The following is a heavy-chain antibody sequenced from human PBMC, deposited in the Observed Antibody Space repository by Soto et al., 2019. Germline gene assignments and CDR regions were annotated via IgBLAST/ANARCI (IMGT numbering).Heavy chain of an antibody. CDR1: GFTFRNYD. CDR2: ISAAGDP. CDR3: ARTDRDFYGLDV. V-gene: IGHV3-13*05. Sequence: EVQLVESGGGLVQPGGSLRLSCEASGFTFRNYDMHWVRQGTGKGLEWVSGISAAGDPDYADAVEGSSTISRENAQTSFFLQMNSLRVGDTAVYYCARTDRDFYGLDVWGQGTTVIVSS. J-gene: IGHJ6*02.